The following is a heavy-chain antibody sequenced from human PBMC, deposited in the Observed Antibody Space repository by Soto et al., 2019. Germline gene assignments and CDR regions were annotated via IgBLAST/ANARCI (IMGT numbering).Heavy chain of an antibody. V-gene: IGHV3-66*01. J-gene: IGHJ4*01. CDR2: ISSGGTT. Sequence: EVQMVESGGGLVQPGGSLRLSCAASGFTVSGHYMNWVRQAPGRGLEWVSVISSGGTTYYANSVTGRFTISRDNSRNTVYLHVASVSGEDTAVADCARDRTFSDGRSSGAVGLWGHGPVVSVSS. CDR1: GFTVSGHY. D-gene: IGHD1-26*01. CDR3: ARDRTFSDGRSSGAVGL.